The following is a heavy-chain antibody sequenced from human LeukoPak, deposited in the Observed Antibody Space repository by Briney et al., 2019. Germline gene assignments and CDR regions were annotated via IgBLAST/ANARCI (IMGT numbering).Heavy chain of an antibody. J-gene: IGHJ4*02. CDR1: GFTFSSYW. Sequence: SGGSLRLSCAASGFTFSSYWMSWDRQAPGKGLEWVANIKQDGSEKYYVDSVKGRFTISRDNAKNSLYLQMNSLRAEDTAVYYCARDYTGLLWFGELWYYFDYWGQGTLVAVSS. CDR2: IKQDGSEK. CDR3: ARDYTGLLWFGELWYYFDY. D-gene: IGHD3-10*01. V-gene: IGHV3-7*03.